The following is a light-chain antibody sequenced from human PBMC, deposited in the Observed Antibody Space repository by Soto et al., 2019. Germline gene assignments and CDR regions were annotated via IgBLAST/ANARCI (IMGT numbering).Light chain of an antibody. CDR3: AAWDDSLSGHVV. CDR1: SCNIGSNY. CDR2: RNN. V-gene: IGLV1-47*01. J-gene: IGLJ2*01. Sequence: QSVLTQPPSASGTPGQRVTISCSGSSCNIGSNYVYWYQQLPGTAPKLLIYRNNQRPSGVPDRFSGSKSGTSASLAISALRSEDEADDYCAAWDDSLSGHVVFGGGTKLTVL.